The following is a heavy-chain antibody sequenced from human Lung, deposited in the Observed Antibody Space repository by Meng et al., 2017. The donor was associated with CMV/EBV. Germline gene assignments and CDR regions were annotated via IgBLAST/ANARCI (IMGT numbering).Heavy chain of an antibody. CDR1: GFSFSDYY. V-gene: IGHV3-11*01. CDR2: ISSSGTTI. CDR3: ARVDFKRIYNFWNGEGPRTYGMDV. J-gene: IGHJ6*02. D-gene: IGHD3-3*01. Sequence: GESLKISCAASGFSFSDYYMSWIRQAPGKGLEWVSYISSSGTTIYYADSVKGRFTISRDNAENSLYLQVNSQRAEDTAVYYCARVDFKRIYNFWNGEGPRTYGMDVWGQGXTVTVSS.